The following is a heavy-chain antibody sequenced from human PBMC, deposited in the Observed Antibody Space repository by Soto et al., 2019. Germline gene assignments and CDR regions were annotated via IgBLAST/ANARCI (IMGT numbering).Heavy chain of an antibody. CDR1: GGTFSSYT. J-gene: IGHJ6*03. CDR3: ARGGCSSTSGADGYYYYYMDV. D-gene: IGHD2-2*01. CDR2: IIPIRGII. Sequence: QVQLVQSGAEVKKPGSSVKVSCKASGGTFSSYTISWVRQAPGQGLEWMGRIIPIRGIINYAQKFQGRVTITADKSTSTAYMALSSLRSEDTAVYYCARGGCSSTSGADGYYYYYMDVWGKGTTVTVSS. V-gene: IGHV1-69*02.